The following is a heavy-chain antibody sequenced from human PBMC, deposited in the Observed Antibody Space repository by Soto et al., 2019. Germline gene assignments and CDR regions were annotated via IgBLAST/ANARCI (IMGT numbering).Heavy chain of an antibody. D-gene: IGHD3-10*01. J-gene: IGHJ4*02. Sequence: SETLSLTCAVSGGSISGGGYSWSWIRQPPGKGLEWIGYIYHSGSTYYNPSLKSRVTISVDRSKNQFSLKLSSVTAADTAVYYCARGVGEFYFDYWGQGTLVTVSS. V-gene: IGHV4-30-2*01. CDR2: IYHSGST. CDR1: GGSISGGGYS. CDR3: ARGVGEFYFDY.